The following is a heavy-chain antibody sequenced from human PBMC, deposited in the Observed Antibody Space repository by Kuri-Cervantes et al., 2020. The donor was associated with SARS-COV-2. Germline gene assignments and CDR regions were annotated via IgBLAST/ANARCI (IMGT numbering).Heavy chain of an antibody. Sequence: ETLSLTCAASGFTFSTYSMNWVRQAPGKGLEWVSSISSSSSYIYDADSVKGRFTISRDNAKNSLYLQMNSLRAEDTAVYYCARDFCGSTSCYTSYPGEAFDIWGQGTMVTVSS. CDR2: ISSSSSYI. V-gene: IGHV3-21*01. CDR3: ARDFCGSTSCYTSYPGEAFDI. CDR1: GFTFSTYS. D-gene: IGHD2-2*02. J-gene: IGHJ3*02.